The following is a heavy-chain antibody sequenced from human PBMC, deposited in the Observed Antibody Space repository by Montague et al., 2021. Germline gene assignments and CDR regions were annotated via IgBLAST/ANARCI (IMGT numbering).Heavy chain of an antibody. CDR2: IYHSGRT. Sequence: SETLSLTCAVYGGSFSANYWSWIRQPPGKGLEWIGEIYHSGRTNYNPSFKSRVSMSVDTSKNQFSLKLSSVTAADTAMYFCARGSRPHYAFWTGYSPYFDSWGQGTLVTVSS. CDR3: ARGSRPHYAFWTGYSPYFDS. V-gene: IGHV4-34*01. J-gene: IGHJ4*02. D-gene: IGHD3/OR15-3a*01. CDR1: GGSFSANY.